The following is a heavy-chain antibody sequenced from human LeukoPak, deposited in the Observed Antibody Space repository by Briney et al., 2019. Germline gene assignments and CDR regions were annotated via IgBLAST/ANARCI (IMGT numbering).Heavy chain of an antibody. CDR1: GGSISSSSYY. D-gene: IGHD1-7*01. Sequence: SETLSLTCTVSGGSISSSSYYWGWIRQPPGKGLEWIGSIYYSGSTYYNPSLKSRVTISVDTSKNQFSLKLSSVTAADTAVYYCARRSRGTGTTDYWGQGTLVTVSS. CDR3: ARRSRGTGTTDY. CDR2: IYYSGST. J-gene: IGHJ4*02. V-gene: IGHV4-39*07.